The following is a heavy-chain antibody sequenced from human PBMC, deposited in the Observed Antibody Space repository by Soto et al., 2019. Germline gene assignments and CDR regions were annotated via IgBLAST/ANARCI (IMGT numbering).Heavy chain of an antibody. CDR3: EEDRIIFCSGGQCYTPYSMDV. D-gene: IGHD2-15*01. Sequence: SVKVSCKTSGVSFGDSAVHWVRQARGQRLEWIGWIVVGSGGKNYAQKFQDRVTISRDMSTTTCYMELRSLTAEDTAVYFCEEDRIIFCSGGQCYTPYSMDVWGHGNSVTVSS. CDR2: IVVGSGGK. CDR1: GVSFGDSA. V-gene: IGHV1-58*01. J-gene: IGHJ6*02.